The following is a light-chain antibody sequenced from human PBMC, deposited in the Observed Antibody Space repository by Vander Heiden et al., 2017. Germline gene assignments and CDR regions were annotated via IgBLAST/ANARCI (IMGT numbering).Light chain of an antibody. CDR1: NIGSKN. CDR3: QVWYNSGVV. Sequence: SSELTQPLSVSVALGQTARFTCGGNNIGSKNVHWYQQKPGQAPVLVIYTDNNRPSGIPERFSGSNSGNTATLTISRAQAGDEADYYCQVWYNSGVVFGGGTKLIVL. V-gene: IGLV3-9*01. J-gene: IGLJ2*01. CDR2: TDN.